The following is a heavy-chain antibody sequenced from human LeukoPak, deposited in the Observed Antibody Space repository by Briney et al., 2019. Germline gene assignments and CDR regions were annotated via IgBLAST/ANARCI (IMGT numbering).Heavy chain of an antibody. J-gene: IGHJ4*02. CDR3: ATESSLSK. V-gene: IGHV3-30-3*02. Sequence: GGSLRLSCVASGFTLSTYAMDWVRQAPGGGLEWVADIAYDGSFSNYAYSVKGRFTVSRDNSKNTLYLQMNSLRLDDTAVYYCATESSLSKWGQGTLVTVSS. D-gene: IGHD6-6*01. CDR1: GFTLSTYA. CDR2: IAYDGSFS.